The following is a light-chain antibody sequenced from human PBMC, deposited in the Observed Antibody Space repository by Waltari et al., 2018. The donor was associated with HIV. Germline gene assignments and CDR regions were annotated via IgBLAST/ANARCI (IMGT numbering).Light chain of an antibody. Sequence: QSVLTQPPSASGTPGQRVTISCSGSSPNIGSNSVFWYPQFPGTAPKVLIYRKDPRPSGVPDRFSASRSGTSSSLVISGLRSEDEADYYCAAYDDNLPGWMFGGGTKLTAL. J-gene: IGLJ3*02. CDR1: SPNIGSNS. CDR3: AAYDDNLPGWM. V-gene: IGLV1-47*01. CDR2: RKD.